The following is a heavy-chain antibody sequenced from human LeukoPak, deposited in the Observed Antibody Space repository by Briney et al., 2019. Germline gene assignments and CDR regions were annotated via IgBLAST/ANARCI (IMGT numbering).Heavy chain of an antibody. V-gene: IGHV3-23*01. CDR2: MSEGGSTT. CDR1: GFTFNKYA. D-gene: IGHD1-26*01. Sequence: GGSLRLSCVASGFTFNKYAMSWVRQAPGKGLEWVSLMSEGGSTTYYADSVKGRFTISSDNSKNTVYLQMNSLRGEDTAVYYCARTQTGTYSFFDFWGQESLVTVSS. CDR3: ARTQTGTYSFFDF. J-gene: IGHJ4*02.